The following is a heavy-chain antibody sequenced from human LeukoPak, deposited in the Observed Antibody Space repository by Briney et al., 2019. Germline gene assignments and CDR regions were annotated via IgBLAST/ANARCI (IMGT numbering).Heavy chain of an antibody. CDR3: ARDLYGDNDY. CDR2: IYYSGST. V-gene: IGHV4-30-4*01. D-gene: IGHD4-17*01. J-gene: IGHJ4*02. CDR1: GGSISSGDYY. Sequence: SSETLSLTCAVSGGSISSGDYYWSWTRQPPGKGLEWIGYIYYSGSTYYNPSLKSRVTISVDTSKNQFSLKLSSVTAADTAVYYCARDLYGDNDYWGQGTLVTVSS.